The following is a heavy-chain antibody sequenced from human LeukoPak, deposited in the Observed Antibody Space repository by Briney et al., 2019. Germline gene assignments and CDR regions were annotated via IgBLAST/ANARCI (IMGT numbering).Heavy chain of an antibody. D-gene: IGHD2-2*01. CDR3: ARVPAAGYFDY. CDR2: ISYGGRIK. Sequence: GGSLRLSCAASGFTFSSHAMHWVRQAPGKGLEGVAVISYGGRIKYFADSVRGRFTISRDNSRNTLYLSMNRLTGADRAVCFFARVPAAGYFDYWGQGTLVTVPS. J-gene: IGHJ4*02. V-gene: IGHV3-30*04. CDR1: GFTFSSHA.